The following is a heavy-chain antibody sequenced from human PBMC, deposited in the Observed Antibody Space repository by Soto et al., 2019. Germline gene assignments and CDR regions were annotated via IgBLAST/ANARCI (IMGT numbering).Heavy chain of an antibody. CDR1: GFSLSDYA. J-gene: IGHJ6*02. Sequence: GSLRLSCVASGFSLSDYAVNWVRQAPGKGLGWVSFISSDSRTIYYADSVEGRFTVSRDNARNSVSLQMDSLRDEDAAVYYCARIKLVEWFFINVDVYDMDVWGQGT. V-gene: IGHV3-48*02. CDR2: ISSDSRTI. CDR3: ARIKLVEWFFINVDVYDMDV. D-gene: IGHD3-3*01.